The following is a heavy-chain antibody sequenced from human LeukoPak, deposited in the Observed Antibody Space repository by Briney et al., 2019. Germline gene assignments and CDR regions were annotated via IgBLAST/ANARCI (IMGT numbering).Heavy chain of an antibody. Sequence: SETLSLTCTASGGSISSSSYYWGWIRQPPGKGLEWIGSIYYSGSTYYNPSLKSRVTISVDTSKNQFSLKLSSVTAADTAVYYCARDGPGGYDSKHYYYGMDVWGQGTTVTVSS. V-gene: IGHV4-39*07. CDR3: ARDGPGGYDSKHYYYGMDV. CDR1: GGSISSSSYY. CDR2: IYYSGST. J-gene: IGHJ6*02. D-gene: IGHD5-12*01.